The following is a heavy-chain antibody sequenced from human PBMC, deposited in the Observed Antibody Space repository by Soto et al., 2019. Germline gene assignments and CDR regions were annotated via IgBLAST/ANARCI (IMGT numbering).Heavy chain of an antibody. J-gene: IGHJ4*02. CDR2: IYYSGST. CDR1: GGSIISGDYY. Sequence: PSETLSLTCTVSGGSIISGDYYWSWIRQPPGEGLEWIGYIYYSGSTYYNPSLKSRVTISVDTSKNQFSLKLSSVTAADTAVYYCARAQGSGFLVSWGQGTLVTVS. D-gene: IGHD3-10*01. CDR3: ARAQGSGFLVS. V-gene: IGHV4-30-4*01.